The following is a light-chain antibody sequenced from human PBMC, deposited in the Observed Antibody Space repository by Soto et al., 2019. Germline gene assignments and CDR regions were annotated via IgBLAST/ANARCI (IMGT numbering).Light chain of an antibody. J-gene: IGKJ1*01. V-gene: IGKV1-5*01. Sequence: DIQMTQSPYTLSASVGDRVAITCRASQSIGDSLAWYQQKPGKAPYLLISDVSSLERGVPSRFSGSGSGTEFTLTISSMQPDDFATFYCQQYNGYSRTFGQGTKVDIK. CDR2: DVS. CDR3: QQYNGYSRT. CDR1: QSIGDS.